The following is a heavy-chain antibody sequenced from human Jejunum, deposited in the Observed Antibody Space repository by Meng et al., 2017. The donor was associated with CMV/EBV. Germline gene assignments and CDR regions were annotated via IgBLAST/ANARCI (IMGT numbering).Heavy chain of an antibody. D-gene: IGHD3-22*01. J-gene: IGHJ4*02. CDR3: AKSGRADSSNYYYFDN. V-gene: IGHV3-66*02. CDR2: IYSGGRT. CDR1: FSGSNNC. Sequence: FSGSNNCMSWVRQAPGKGLEWVSIIYSGGRTYNADSVKGRFTISRDNSKNMLYLQMNSLRAEDTAVYYCAKSGRADSSNYYYFDNWGQGTLVTVSS.